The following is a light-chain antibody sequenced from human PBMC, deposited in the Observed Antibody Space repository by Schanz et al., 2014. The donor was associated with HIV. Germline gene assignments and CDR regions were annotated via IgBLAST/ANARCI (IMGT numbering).Light chain of an antibody. CDR3: SSYTTSSTLV. CDR1: SSDVGGYNH. CDR2: EVI. V-gene: IGLV2-8*01. Sequence: QSALTQPPSASGSPGQSVTISCTGTSSDVGGYNHVSWYQQHPGKAPKLMIYEVIKRPSGVPDRFSGSKSAYTASLIISGLQPEDEADYYCSSYTTSSTLVLGGGTKLTVL. J-gene: IGLJ2*01.